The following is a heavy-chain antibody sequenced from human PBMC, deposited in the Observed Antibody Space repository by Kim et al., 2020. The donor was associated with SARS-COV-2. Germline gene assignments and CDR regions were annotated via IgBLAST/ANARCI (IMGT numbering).Heavy chain of an antibody. CDR3: ARNLAIAAPGTRLPLGY. CDR1: GYTFTSYA. J-gene: IGHJ4*02. Sequence: ASVKVSCKASGYTFTSYAMNWVRQAPGQGLEWMGWINTNTGNPTYAQGFTGRFVFSLDTSVSTAYLQISSLKAEDTAVYYCARNLAIAAPGTRLPLGYWGQGTLVTVSS. D-gene: IGHD6-13*01. CDR2: INTNTGNP. V-gene: IGHV7-4-1*02.